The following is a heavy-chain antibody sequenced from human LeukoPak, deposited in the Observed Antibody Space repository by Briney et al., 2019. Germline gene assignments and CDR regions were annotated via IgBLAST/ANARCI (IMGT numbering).Heavy chain of an antibody. V-gene: IGHV3-23*01. CDR3: AKDFATGDLAYFDY. CDR2: ISGSGGST. J-gene: IGHJ4*02. CDR1: GFPFSSYA. D-gene: IGHD7-27*01. Sequence: GGSLRLSCVASGFPFSSYAMSWVRQAPGKGLEWVSAISGSGGSTYYADSVKGRFTISRDNSKNTLYLQMNSLRAEDTAVYYCAKDFATGDLAYFDYWGQGTLVTVSS.